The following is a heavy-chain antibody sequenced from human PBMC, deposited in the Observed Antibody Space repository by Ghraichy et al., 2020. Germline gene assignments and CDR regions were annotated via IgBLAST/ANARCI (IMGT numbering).Heavy chain of an antibody. CDR1: GFTFSSYA. CDR3: AKESTMIVVVITSIDY. D-gene: IGHD3-22*01. CDR2: ISGSGGST. Sequence: GESLNISCAASGFTFSSYAMSWVRQAPGKGLEWVSAISGSGGSTYYADSVKGRFTISRDNSKNTLYLQMNSLRAEDTAVYYCAKESTMIVVVITSIDYWGQGTLVTVSS. V-gene: IGHV3-23*01. J-gene: IGHJ4*02.